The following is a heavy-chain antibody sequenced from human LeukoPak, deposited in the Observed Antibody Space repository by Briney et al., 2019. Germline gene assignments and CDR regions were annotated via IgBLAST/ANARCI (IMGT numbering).Heavy chain of an antibody. CDR1: GCTFTSYY. CDR2: INPSGGST. J-gene: IGHJ5*02. V-gene: IGHV1-46*01. CDR3: ARTSNSPGWFDP. Sequence: ASVKVSCKASGCTFTSYYMHWVRQAPGQGLEWMGIINPSGGSTSYAQKFQGRVTMTRDTSTSTVYMELSSLRSEDTAVYYCARTSNSPGWFDPWGQGTLVTVSS. D-gene: IGHD1-1*01.